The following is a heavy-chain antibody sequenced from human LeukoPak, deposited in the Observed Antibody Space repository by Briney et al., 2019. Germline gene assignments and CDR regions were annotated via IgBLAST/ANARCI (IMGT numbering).Heavy chain of an antibody. J-gene: IGHJ4*02. Sequence: PGGSLRLSCAASGFTFSSYAMSWFRQAPGKGLEWVGFIRSKAYGGTTEYAASVKGRFTISRDDSKSIAYLQMNSLKTEDTAVYYCTSLRSDSDYWGQGTLVTVSS. CDR2: IRSKAYGGTT. V-gene: IGHV3-49*03. CDR3: TSLRSDSDY. CDR1: GFTFSSYA. D-gene: IGHD5-12*01.